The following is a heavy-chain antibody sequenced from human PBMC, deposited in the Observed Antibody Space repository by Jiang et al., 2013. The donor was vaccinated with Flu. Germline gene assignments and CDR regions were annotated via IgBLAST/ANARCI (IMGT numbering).Heavy chain of an antibody. CDR3: ARDLAYYNPSLKSLVTISVDTSKNQFSLKLSSVTAADTAVYYCARGGDSSGYYYAPFDY. CDR2: INAGNGNT. D-gene: IGHD2-21*02. Sequence: RASGYTFTSYATHWVRQAPGQRLEWMGWINAGNGNTEYSQKFQDRFTITRDTSASTAYMELSSLKSEDTAVYYCARDLAYYNPSLKSLVTISVDTSKNQFSLKLSSVTAADTAVYYCARGGDSSGYYYAPFDYWGQGTLVTVSS. CDR1: GYTFTSYA. V-gene: IGHV1-3*01. J-gene: IGHJ4*02.